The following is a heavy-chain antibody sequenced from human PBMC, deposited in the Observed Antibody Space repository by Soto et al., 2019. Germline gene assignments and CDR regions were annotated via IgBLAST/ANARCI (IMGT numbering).Heavy chain of an antibody. D-gene: IGHD3-22*01. J-gene: IGHJ5*02. V-gene: IGHV4-4*07. CDR1: GHSISADY. CDR2: VDASGNT. CDR3: ARGVGGSVVPHWFDP. Sequence: QVQLQESGPGLVKASETLSLSCTVSGHSISADYWSWIRQPAGKRLGWIGRVDASGNTNYNPSLKSRVTMSVDTSKNQFFLKVRSVTAADTAMYFCARGVGGSVVPHWFDPWGQGALVTVSS.